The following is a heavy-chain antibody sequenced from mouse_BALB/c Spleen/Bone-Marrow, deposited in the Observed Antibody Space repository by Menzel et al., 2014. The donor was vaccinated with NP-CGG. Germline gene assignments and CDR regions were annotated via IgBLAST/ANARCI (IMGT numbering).Heavy chain of an antibody. J-gene: IGHJ4*01. CDR3: TRSPITTVVAETMDY. CDR2: IYPGSGST. CDR1: GYTFTSYW. D-gene: IGHD1-1*01. Sequence: LQQSGSELARPGASVMLSCKASGYTFTSYWMHWVKQRPGQGLEWIGNIYPGSGSTNYDEKFKNKATLTVDTSSSTAYMQLSSLTSEDSAVYYGTRSPITTVVAETMDYWGQGTSVTVSS. V-gene: IGHV1S22*01.